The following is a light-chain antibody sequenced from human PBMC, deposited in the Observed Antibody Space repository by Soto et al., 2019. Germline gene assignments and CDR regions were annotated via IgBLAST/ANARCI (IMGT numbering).Light chain of an antibody. CDR3: QQYYSYPRT. CDR1: QTITTS. J-gene: IGKJ4*01. Sequence: DIEMTQSPPSLSESVGDRVTLACRTSQTITTSLNWYRQKPGKAPDPLIYAASSLQSGIPSRFGGRGSGTDFTLTISCLQSEDFATYYCQQYYSYPRTFGRGTKVDI. V-gene: IGKV1-39*01. CDR2: AAS.